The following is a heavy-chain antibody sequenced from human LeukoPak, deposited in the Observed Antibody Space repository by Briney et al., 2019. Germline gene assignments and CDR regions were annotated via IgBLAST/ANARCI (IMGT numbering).Heavy chain of an antibody. V-gene: IGHV3-7*01. CDR3: ARERTSGAFDI. D-gene: IGHD3/OR15-3a*01. CDR1: GFTFSSYW. J-gene: IGHJ3*02. Sequence: GGSLRLSCAASGFTFSSYWMYWVRQAPGKGLEWVANIKYDGAEKYYVDSVKGRFTISRDNAKNSVYLQMNSLRAEDTAVYYCARERTSGAFDIWGQGTMVTVSS. CDR2: IKYDGAEK.